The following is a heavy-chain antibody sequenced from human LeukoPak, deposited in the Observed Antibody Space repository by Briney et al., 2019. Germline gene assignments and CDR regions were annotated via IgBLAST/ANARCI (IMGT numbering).Heavy chain of an antibody. Sequence: GASVKASCKASGGTFSSYTISWVRQAPGQGLEWMGGITPIFGTANYAQKFQGRVTITADKSTSTAYMELSSLRSEDTAVYYCARASGSGSKYYFDYWGQGTLVTVSS. D-gene: IGHD5-12*01. CDR3: ARASGSGSKYYFDY. CDR2: ITPIFGTA. J-gene: IGHJ4*02. CDR1: GGTFSSYT. V-gene: IGHV1-69*06.